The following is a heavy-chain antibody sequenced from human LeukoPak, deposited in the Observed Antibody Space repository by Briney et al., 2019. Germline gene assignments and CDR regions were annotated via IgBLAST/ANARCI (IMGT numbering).Heavy chain of an antibody. CDR3: ARDHCSGGSCYHLFDY. J-gene: IGHJ4*02. Sequence: SETLSLTCTVSGGSISSYYWSWIRQPPGKGLEWIGYIYYSGSTNYNPSLKSRVTISVDTSKNQFSLKLSSVTAADTAVYYCARDHCSGGSCYHLFDYWGQGTLVTVSS. CDR1: GGSISSYY. CDR2: IYYSGST. V-gene: IGHV4-59*01. D-gene: IGHD2-15*01.